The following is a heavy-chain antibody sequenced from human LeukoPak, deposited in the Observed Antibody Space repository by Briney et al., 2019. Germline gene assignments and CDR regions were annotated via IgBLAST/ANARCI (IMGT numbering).Heavy chain of an antibody. J-gene: IGHJ4*02. V-gene: IGHV3-30-3*01. CDR3: ARDLSEKFCIDY. D-gene: IGHD3-3*01. Sequence: GGSLRLSCAASGFTFSSYAIHWVRQAPGKGLEWISFISYDGHVKYYADSVKGRLTISRDNSKNTLSLQMNSLRAEDTAKYYCARDLSEKFCIDYWGQGTPVTVSS. CDR1: GFTFSSYA. CDR2: ISYDGHVK.